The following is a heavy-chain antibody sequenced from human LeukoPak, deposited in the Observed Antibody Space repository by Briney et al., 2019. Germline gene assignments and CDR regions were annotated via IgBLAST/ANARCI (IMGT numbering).Heavy chain of an antibody. D-gene: IGHD5-18*01. Sequence: LRLSCAASGFTFSSYEMNWVRQPPGKGLEWIGEINHSGSTNYNPSLKSRVTISVDTSKNQFSLKLSSVTAADTAVYYCARGRIQLWSTANNWFDPWGQGTLVTVSS. J-gene: IGHJ5*02. CDR3: ARGRIQLWSTANNWFDP. CDR1: GFTFSSYE. V-gene: IGHV4-34*01. CDR2: INHSGST.